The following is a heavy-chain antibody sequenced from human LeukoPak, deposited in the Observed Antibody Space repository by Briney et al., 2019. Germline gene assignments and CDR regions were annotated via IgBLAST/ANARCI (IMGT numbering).Heavy chain of an antibody. Sequence: ASVKVSCKASGYIFTGYYMHWVRQAPGQGLEWMGWINPNSGGTNSVQKFQGRVTMTRDTSISTAYMELSRLTSDDTAVYYCARHPYSGSYHFDYWGQGTLVTVSS. CDR2: INPNSGGT. D-gene: IGHD1-26*01. V-gene: IGHV1-2*02. CDR1: GYIFTGYY. J-gene: IGHJ4*02. CDR3: ARHPYSGSYHFDY.